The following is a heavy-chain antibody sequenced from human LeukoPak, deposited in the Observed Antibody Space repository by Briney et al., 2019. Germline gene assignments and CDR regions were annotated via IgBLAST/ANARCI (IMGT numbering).Heavy chain of an antibody. V-gene: IGHV1-18*01. CDR2: ISAYNGNT. Sequence: ASVKVSCKASGYTFTSYGISWVRQAPGQGHEWMGCISAYNGNTNYAQKLQGRVTMTTDTSTSTAYMELRSLRSDDTAVYYCARVDGYQYYFDYWGQGTLVTVSS. J-gene: IGHJ4*02. CDR3: ARVDGYQYYFDY. CDR1: GYTFTSYG. D-gene: IGHD2-2*01.